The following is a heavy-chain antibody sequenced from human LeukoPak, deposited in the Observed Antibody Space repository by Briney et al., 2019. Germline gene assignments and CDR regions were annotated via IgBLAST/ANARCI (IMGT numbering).Heavy chain of an antibody. Sequence: ASVKVSCKASGYTLTYNNISWVRQAPGQGLEWMGWINTKNGDTNYAQKLQGRVTMTTDTSTNTAYMELRSLRSDDTAVYYCARDGSLDYWGQGTLVTVSS. CDR1: GYTLTYNN. V-gene: IGHV1-18*01. CDR3: ARDGSLDY. CDR2: INTKNGDT. J-gene: IGHJ4*02.